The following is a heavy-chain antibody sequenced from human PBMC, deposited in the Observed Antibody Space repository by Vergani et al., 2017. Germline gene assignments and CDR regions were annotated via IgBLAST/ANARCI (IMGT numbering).Heavy chain of an antibody. CDR1: GYTFTNYY. CDR2: INPSGGST. V-gene: IGHV1-46*03. J-gene: IGHJ4*02. Sequence: QVLLVQSGAEVKKPGASVRVSCKTSGYTFTNYYIHWVRQAPGQGLEWMGIINPSGGSTTYAPQFQGRLTMTRDTSTSTVYMDLSNLSSEDTAVYYCARPHGDILPPDPRRLDYWGQGTLVTVSS. CDR3: ARPHGDILPPDPRRLDY.